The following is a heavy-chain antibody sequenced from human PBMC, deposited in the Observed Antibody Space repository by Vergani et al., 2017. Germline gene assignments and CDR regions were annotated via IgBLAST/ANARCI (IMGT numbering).Heavy chain of an antibody. V-gene: IGHV1-8*01. D-gene: IGHD4-11*01. CDR3: ARDYSNNNYFDP. CDR1: GYSFTSHD. CDR2: MSSDSGNR. J-gene: IGHJ5*02. Sequence: QVQLVQSGAEVKKPGASVKVSCEASGYSFTSHDIYWVRQAPGQGLEWMGWMSSDSGNRGFAQNFQGRISMTRNTSINTAYMELGSLTSEDTAIYYCARDYSNNNYFDPWGQGTLVTVSS.